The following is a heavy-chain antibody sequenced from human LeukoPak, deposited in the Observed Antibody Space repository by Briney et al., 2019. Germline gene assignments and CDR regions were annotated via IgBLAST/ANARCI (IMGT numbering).Heavy chain of an antibody. D-gene: IGHD5-12*01. J-gene: IGHJ6*02. CDR2: ISSSGSTI. CDR1: GFTFSSYE. V-gene: IGHV3-48*03. Sequence: GGSLRLSCAASGFTFSSYEMNWVRQAPGKGLEWVSYISSSGSTIYYADSVKGRFTISRDNAKNSLYLQMNSLRAEDTAVYYCARGVSSGYDYWNYGMDVWGQGTTVTVPS. CDR3: ARGVSSGYDYWNYGMDV.